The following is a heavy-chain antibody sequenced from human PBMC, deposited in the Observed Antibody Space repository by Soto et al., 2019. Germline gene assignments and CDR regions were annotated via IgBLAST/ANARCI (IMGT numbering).Heavy chain of an antibody. CDR1: GFTVRTSA. J-gene: IGHJ4*02. CDR3: VRENGNSNAYYFDS. CDR2: VHSPSNT. V-gene: IGHV3-53*01. Sequence: EVQLVESGGQLMQRGGSLTLSCAASGFTVRTSAMSWVRQVPGKGLEWVAGVHSPSNTYYADSVKGPFAISRDTSQAPLDLRLTSLRVDDTAVYYCVRENGNSNAYYFDSLGQGALVTV. D-gene: IGHD2-8*01.